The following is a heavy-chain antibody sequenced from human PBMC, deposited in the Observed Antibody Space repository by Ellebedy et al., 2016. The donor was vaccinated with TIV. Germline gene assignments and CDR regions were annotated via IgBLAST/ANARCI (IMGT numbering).Heavy chain of an antibody. CDR2: ANPLSKNT. CDR1: GYTFTYYD. Sequence: ASVKVSCXASGYTFTYYDINWLRQAAGQGLEWMGWANPLSKNTGYAQKFQGRVTMTSNTSITTAYMELSGLRPDDTAVYYCARGRGSVINYADHDYWGQGSLVTVSS. J-gene: IGHJ4*02. CDR3: ARGRGSVINYADHDY. V-gene: IGHV1-8*01. D-gene: IGHD3-10*01.